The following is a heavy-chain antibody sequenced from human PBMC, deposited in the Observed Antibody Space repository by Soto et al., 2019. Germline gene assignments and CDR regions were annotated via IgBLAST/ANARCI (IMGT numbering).Heavy chain of an antibody. J-gene: IGHJ6*03. CDR3: ASGGYGCRWHNAYLDV. D-gene: IGHD3-16*01. V-gene: IGHV3-64*01. Sequence: EAQLVESGGGLVQPGGSLRLSCAASGFTFSNYEMHWVRQAPGKGLEYVSGISNNGAHTDYAKSVKGRFTISRDNSEKGRYLQTGTLSAEDMPLYYCASGGYGCRWHNAYLDVWGKGTTVTVSS. CDR1: GFTFSNYE. CDR2: ISNNGAHT.